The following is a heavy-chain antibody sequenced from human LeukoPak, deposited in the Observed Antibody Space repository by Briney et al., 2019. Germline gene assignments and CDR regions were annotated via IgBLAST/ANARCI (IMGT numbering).Heavy chain of an antibody. CDR2: IFYTGST. Sequence: SETLSLTCIVSGGSISNYYWSWIRQPPGKGLEWIGYIFYTGSTNYNPSLKSRVTISVDTSKNQFSLKLSSVTAADTAVYFCAREGGSSWSIEYIQPWGQGTQVTVSS. D-gene: IGHD3-3*01. J-gene: IGHJ1*01. CDR1: GGSISNYY. CDR3: AREGGSSWSIEYIQP. V-gene: IGHV4-59*01.